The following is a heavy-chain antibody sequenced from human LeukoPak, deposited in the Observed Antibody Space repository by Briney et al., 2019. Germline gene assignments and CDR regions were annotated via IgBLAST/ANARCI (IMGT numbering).Heavy chain of an antibody. J-gene: IGHJ4*02. Sequence: PSETLSLTCTVSGGSISSGDYYWSWTRQPPGKGLEWIGYIYYSGSTYYNPSLKSRVTISVDTSKNQFSLKLSSVTAADTAVYYCARKTGYCSGGSCYSFDYWGQGTLVTVSS. CDR3: ARKTGYCSGGSCYSFDY. D-gene: IGHD2-15*01. CDR2: IYYSGST. CDR1: GGSISSGDYY. V-gene: IGHV4-30-4*01.